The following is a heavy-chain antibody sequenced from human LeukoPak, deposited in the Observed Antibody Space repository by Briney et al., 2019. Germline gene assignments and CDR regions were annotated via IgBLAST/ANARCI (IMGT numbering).Heavy chain of an antibody. CDR2: INPNSGGT. D-gene: IGHD3-10*01. Sequence: ASVKVSCKASGYTFTGYYMHWVRQAPGQGLEWMGWINPNSGGTVYAQKFQGRVTMTTDTSTSTAYMELRSLRSDDTAVYYCARDLPFYGSGSYWGYWGQGALVTVSS. CDR1: GYTFTGYY. CDR3: ARDLPFYGSGSYWGY. V-gene: IGHV1-2*02. J-gene: IGHJ4*02.